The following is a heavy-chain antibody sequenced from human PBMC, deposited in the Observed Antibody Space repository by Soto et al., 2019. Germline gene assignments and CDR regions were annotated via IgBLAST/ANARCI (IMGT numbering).Heavy chain of an antibody. CDR3: ARFNWYFDL. Sequence: SETLSLTCTVSGDSISSGDYYWSWIRQPPGKGLEWIGCIYYSGNTYYNPSLKRRFSISVDTSKNQFSLQLSSVTVADTAVYYCARFNWYFDLWGRGTLVTVSS. CDR1: GDSISSGDYY. CDR2: IYYSGNT. J-gene: IGHJ2*01. V-gene: IGHV4-30-4*01.